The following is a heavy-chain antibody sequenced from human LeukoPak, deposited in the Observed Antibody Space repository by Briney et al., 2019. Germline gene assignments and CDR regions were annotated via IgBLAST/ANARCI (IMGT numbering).Heavy chain of an antibody. CDR1: GYTLTELS. D-gene: IGHD2-2*01. CDR3: ATGDGGIVVVPAAITGLGY. CDR2: FDPEDGET. Sequence: ASVKVSCKVSGYTLTELSMHWVRQAPGKGLEWMGGFDPEDGETIYAQKFQGRVTMTEDTSTDTAYMELSSLRSEDTAVYYCATGDGGIVVVPAAITGLGYWGQGTLVTVSS. J-gene: IGHJ4*02. V-gene: IGHV1-24*01.